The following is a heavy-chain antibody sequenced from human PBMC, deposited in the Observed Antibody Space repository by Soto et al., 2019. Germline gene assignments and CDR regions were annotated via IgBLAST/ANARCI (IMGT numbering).Heavy chain of an antibody. Sequence: GGSLRLSCIASGFTFSGHWMHWVRQAPGKGLVWVSHIKTDGSSTNDADSVKGRFTISGDNAKNSLYLQMNSLRDEDTAVYYCARENDVLRFLEWSGLHYGMDVWGQGTTVTVSS. CDR3: ARENDVLRFLEWSGLHYGMDV. J-gene: IGHJ6*02. V-gene: IGHV3-74*01. D-gene: IGHD3-3*01. CDR1: GFTFSGHW. CDR2: IKTDGSST.